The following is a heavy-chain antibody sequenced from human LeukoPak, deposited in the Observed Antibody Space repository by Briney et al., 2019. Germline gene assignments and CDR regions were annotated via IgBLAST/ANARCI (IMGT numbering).Heavy chain of an antibody. V-gene: IGHV4-4*07. D-gene: IGHD6-19*01. CDR3: AREPSGWYGGFDY. CDR2: IYTSGST. CDR1: GGSIRTYY. J-gene: IGHJ4*02. Sequence: PSQTLSLTCTVSGGSIRTYYWSWIRQPAGKGLEWVGHIYTSGSTKYNPSLKSRVTMSVDTSKNQFSLRLSSVTAADTAVYYCAREPSGWYGGFDYWGQGTLVTVSS.